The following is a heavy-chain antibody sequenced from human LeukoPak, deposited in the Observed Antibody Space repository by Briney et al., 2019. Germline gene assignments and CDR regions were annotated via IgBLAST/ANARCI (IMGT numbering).Heavy chain of an antibody. J-gene: IGHJ4*02. D-gene: IGHD3-10*01. Sequence: PGGSLRLSCAASGLTFYDYAMHWVRQAPGKGLEWVSGITWNSGSIAYADSVEGRFTISRDNAKNSPYLQVNSLRSEDTALYYCAAGAGITRYWGQGTLVTVSS. V-gene: IGHV3-9*01. CDR1: GLTFYDYA. CDR3: AAGAGITRY. CDR2: ITWNSGSI.